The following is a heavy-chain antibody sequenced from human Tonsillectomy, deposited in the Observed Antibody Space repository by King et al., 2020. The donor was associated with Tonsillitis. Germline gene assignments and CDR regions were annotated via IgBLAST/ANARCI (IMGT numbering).Heavy chain of an antibody. CDR3: ARDRGAFDI. CDR2: IKQDGSEK. J-gene: IGHJ3*02. CDR1: GFTLSSYW. V-gene: IGHV3-7*03. D-gene: IGHD3-10*01. Sequence: VQLVESGGGLVQPGGSLRLSCAVSGFTLSSYWMTWVRQAPGKGLEWVANIKQDGSEKYYVDSVKGRFTISRDNAKNSLYLQINSLRAEDTAVYYCARDRGAFDIWGQGTMVIVSS.